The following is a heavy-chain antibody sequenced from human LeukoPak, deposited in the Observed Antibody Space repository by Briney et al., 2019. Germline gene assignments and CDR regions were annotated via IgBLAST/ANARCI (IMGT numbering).Heavy chain of an antibody. CDR1: GFTLSIYA. V-gene: IGHV3-23*01. Sequence: GGSLRLSCVASGFTLSIYAMSWVRQAPGEGLEGVSTICVSSVGTYYADSVKGRFTISRDNSNNTLYMQMNSLRAEATAVYSCANLVGSWGQGTLVTVSS. CDR3: ANLVGS. J-gene: IGHJ5*02. D-gene: IGHD3-10*01. CDR2: ICVSSVGT.